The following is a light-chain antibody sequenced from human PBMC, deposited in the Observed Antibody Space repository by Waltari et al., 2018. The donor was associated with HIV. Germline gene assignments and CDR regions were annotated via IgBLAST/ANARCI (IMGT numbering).Light chain of an antibody. J-gene: IGKJ2*01. CDR3: QYSRT. CDR2: GAS. V-gene: IGKV3-20*01. Sequence: EIVLTQSPVTLSLSPGERATVSCRASQSVRSHLAWYQHKPGQSPRLLISGASSRATGIPDRFIGTGSGTDFTLIISRLEREDFAVYYCQYSRTFGQGTRLEIK. CDR1: QSVRSH.